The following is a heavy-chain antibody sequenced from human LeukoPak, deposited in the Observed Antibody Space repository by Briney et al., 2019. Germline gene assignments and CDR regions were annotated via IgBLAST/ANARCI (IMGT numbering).Heavy chain of an antibody. CDR3: AREVPSYSSGYPYYYYGMDV. V-gene: IGHV3-48*02. Sequence: GGSLRLSCAASGFTLSSYSMNWVCQAPGKGLEWVSYISSSSSTIYYADSVKGRFTISRDNAKNSLYLQMNSLRDEDTAVYYCAREVPSYSSGYPYYYYGMDVWGQATTVTVSS. D-gene: IGHD3-22*01. CDR2: ISSSSSTI. CDR1: GFTLSSYS. J-gene: IGHJ6*02.